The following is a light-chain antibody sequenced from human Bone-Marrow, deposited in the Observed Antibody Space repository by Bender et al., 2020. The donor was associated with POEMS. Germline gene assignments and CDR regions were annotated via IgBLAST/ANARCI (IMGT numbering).Light chain of an antibody. J-gene: IGLJ1*01. CDR1: NIRTKS. CDR3: QVWDSSSDHYV. Sequence: SYVLAQPLSMSVAPGKTAKISCGENNIRTKSVHWSRQKPGQAPVLVVFDGSDRPSGIPDRSSGSTSGNTATLTINRVEAGDEAAYYCQVWDSSSDHYVFGSGTKVTVL. V-gene: IGLV3-21*03. CDR2: DGS.